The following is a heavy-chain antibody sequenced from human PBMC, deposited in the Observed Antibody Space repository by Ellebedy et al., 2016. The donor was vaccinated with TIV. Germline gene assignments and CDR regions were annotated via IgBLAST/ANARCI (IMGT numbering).Heavy chain of an antibody. J-gene: IGHJ6*02. CDR1: GGSISSYY. CDR2: IYTSGNTDTSGNT. V-gene: IGHV4-4*07. CDR3: ARADYGDSGAYYYGLDV. Sequence: MPSETLSLTCTVSGGSISSYYWSWIRQSAGKGLEWIGRIYTSGNTDTSGNTNYNPSLKSRVTMSLDTSKNQFSLKLSSVTAADTAVYYCARADYGDSGAYYYGLDVWGQGTTVTVSS. D-gene: IGHD4-17*01.